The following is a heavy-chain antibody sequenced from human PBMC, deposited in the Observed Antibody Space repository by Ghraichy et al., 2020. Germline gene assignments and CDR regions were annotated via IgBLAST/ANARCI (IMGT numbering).Heavy chain of an antibody. CDR3: ARYPLDDILTGYDYYMDV. CDR2: IYYSGST. CDR1: GGSISSYY. Sequence: SETLSLTCTVSGGSISSYYWSWIRQPPGKGLEWIGYIYYSGSTNYNPSLKSRVTISVDTSKNQFSLKLSSVTAADTAVYYCARYPLDDILTGYDYYMDVWGNGTTVTVSS. D-gene: IGHD3-9*01. V-gene: IGHV4-59*08. J-gene: IGHJ6*03.